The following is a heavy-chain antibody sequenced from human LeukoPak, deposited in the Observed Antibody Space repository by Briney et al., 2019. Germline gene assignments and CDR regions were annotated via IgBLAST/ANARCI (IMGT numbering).Heavy chain of an antibody. D-gene: IGHD3-9*01. CDR2: IYHSGST. J-gene: IGHJ3*02. Sequence: SETLSLTCAVSGGSISSGGYSWSWIRQPPGKGLEWIGYIYHSGSTYYNPSLKSRVTISVDRSKNQFFLKLSSVTAADTAVYYCARARYVNSFYAFDIWGQGTLVTVSS. V-gene: IGHV4-30-2*01. CDR1: GGSISSGGYS. CDR3: ARARYVNSFYAFDI.